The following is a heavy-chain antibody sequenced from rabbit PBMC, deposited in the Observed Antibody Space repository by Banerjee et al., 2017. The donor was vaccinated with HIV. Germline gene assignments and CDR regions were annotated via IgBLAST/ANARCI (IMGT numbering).Heavy chain of an antibody. CDR1: GFDLSSSYW. CDR3: ARDYVVAFNL. V-gene: IGHV1S45*01. Sequence: QEQLEESGGGLVQPEGSLTLTCKASGFDLSSSYWICWVHQAPGKGLEWIACIAAGNGGRTWYASWAKGRFTISKTSSTTVTLQMTTLTAADTATYFCARDYVVAFNLWGQGTLVT. D-gene: IGHD5-1*01. CDR2: IAAGNGGRT. J-gene: IGHJ4*01.